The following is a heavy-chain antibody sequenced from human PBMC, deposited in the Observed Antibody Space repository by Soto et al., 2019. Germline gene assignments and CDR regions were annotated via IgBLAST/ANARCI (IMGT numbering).Heavy chain of an antibody. V-gene: IGHV1-46*03. CDR3: ATVYCSGGSYYSIDY. CDR2: INPSNST. Sequence: ASVKVSCKASGYTFTSYYMHWVRQAPGQGLEWMGIINPSNSTSYAQKFQGRVTMTRDTSTSTVYMELSSLRSEDTAVYYCATVYCSGGSYYSIDYWGQGTLVTVSS. CDR1: GYTFTSYY. D-gene: IGHD2-15*01. J-gene: IGHJ4*02.